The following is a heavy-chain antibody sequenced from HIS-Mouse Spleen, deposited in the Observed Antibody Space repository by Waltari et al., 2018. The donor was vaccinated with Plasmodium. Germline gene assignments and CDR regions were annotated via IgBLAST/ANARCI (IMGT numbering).Heavy chain of an antibody. V-gene: IGHV1-18*01. Sequence: QVQLVQSGTDMKKPGASVKVSCKASGYTFTRYGINWVRQAPGQGLEGMGWISAYNGNTNYAQKLQGRVTMTTDTSTSTAYMQLRSLRSDDTAVYYCARGSAGDAFDIWGQGTMVTVSS. J-gene: IGHJ3*02. D-gene: IGHD6-19*01. CDR1: GYTFTRYG. CDR3: ARGSAGDAFDI. CDR2: ISAYNGNT.